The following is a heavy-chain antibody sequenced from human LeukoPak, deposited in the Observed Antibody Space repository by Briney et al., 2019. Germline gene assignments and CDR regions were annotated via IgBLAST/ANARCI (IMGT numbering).Heavy chain of an antibody. D-gene: IGHD3-9*01. CDR1: GGSISSSSYY. V-gene: IGHV4-39*01. J-gene: IGHJ4*02. Sequence: PSETLSLTCTVSGGSISSSSYYWGWIRQPPGKGLEWIGSVYYSGSTYYNPSLKSRVTISVDTSKNQFSLKLSSVTAADTAVYYCARHLNLRYSDYWGQGTLVTVSS. CDR3: ARHLNLRYSDY. CDR2: VYYSGST.